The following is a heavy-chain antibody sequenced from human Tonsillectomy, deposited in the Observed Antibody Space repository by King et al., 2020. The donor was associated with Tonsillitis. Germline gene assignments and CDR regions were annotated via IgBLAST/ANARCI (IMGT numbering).Heavy chain of an antibody. Sequence: QLQESGPGLVKPSETLSLTCTVSGYSISSGYYWGWIRQPPGKRLECIGSIYHSGSTYYNPSLRSRVTISVDTSKNQFSLKLTSVTAADTAVYYCARDRRYCSSTSCYNAIFDYWGQGTLVTVSS. CDR1: GYSISSGYY. V-gene: IGHV4-38-2*02. D-gene: IGHD2-2*02. J-gene: IGHJ4*02. CDR3: ARDRRYCSSTSCYNAIFDY. CDR2: IYHSGST.